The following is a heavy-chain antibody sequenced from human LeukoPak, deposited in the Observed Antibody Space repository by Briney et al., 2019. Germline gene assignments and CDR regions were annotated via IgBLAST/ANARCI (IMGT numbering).Heavy chain of an antibody. Sequence: SETLSLTCTVSGGSISSGGYYWSWIRQHPGKGLEWIGYIYYSGSTYYNPSLKSRVTISVDTSKNQFSLKLSSVTAADTAVYYCARVKCGGGSCYSDYWGQGTLVTVSS. CDR3: ARVKCGGGSCYSDY. CDR2: IYYSGST. CDR1: GGSISSGGYY. J-gene: IGHJ4*02. D-gene: IGHD2-15*01. V-gene: IGHV4-31*03.